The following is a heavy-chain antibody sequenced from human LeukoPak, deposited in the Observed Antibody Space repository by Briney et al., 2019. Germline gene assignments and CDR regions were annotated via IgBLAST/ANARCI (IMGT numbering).Heavy chain of an antibody. CDR3: AKDPAAIVPAAKGYYGMDV. V-gene: IGHV3-30*18. CDR2: ISYDGSNK. CDR1: GFTFSSYG. Sequence: GESPKISCAASGFTFSSYGMHWVRQAPGKGLEWVAVISYDGSNKYYADSVKGRFTISRDNSKNTLYLQMNSLRAEDTAVYYCAKDPAAIVPAAKGYYGMDVWGQGTTVTVSS. D-gene: IGHD2-2*01. J-gene: IGHJ6*02.